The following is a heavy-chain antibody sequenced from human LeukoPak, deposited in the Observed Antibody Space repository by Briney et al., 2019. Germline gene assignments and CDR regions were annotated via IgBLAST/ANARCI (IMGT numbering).Heavy chain of an antibody. CDR1: GGSFSGYY. CDR3: ARGGFVYCSGGSCYED. CDR2: INHSGST. D-gene: IGHD2-15*01. V-gene: IGHV4-34*01. Sequence: SETLSLTCAVYGGSFSGYYWSWIRQPPGKGLEWIGEINHSGSTNYNPSLKSRVTISVDTSKNQFSLKLSSVTAADTAVYYCARGGFVYCSGGSCYEDWGQGTLVTVSS. J-gene: IGHJ4*02.